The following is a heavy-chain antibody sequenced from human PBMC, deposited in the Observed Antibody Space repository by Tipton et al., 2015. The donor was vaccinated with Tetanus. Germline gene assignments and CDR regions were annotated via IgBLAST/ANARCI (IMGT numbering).Heavy chain of an antibody. CDR3: ARTPDYYYGMDV. CDR1: GASISSSNW. Sequence: TLSLTCTVSGASISSSNWWSWVRQAPGKGLEWIGEIYYSGTTNYNPSLKSRVTISTDKSKNQVSLRLNSVTAADTAVYFCARTPDYYYGMDVWGQGTTVTVSS. CDR2: IYYSGTT. J-gene: IGHJ6*02. V-gene: IGHV4-4*01.